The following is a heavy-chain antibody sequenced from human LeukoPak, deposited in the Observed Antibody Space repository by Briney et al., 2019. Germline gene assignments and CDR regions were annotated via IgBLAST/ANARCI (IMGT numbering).Heavy chain of an antibody. Sequence: ASVKVSCKASGYTFTSYAMHWVRQAPGQRLEWMGWINAGNGNTKYSQKFRGRVTITRDTSASTAYMELSSLRSEDTAVYYCARVPQERITMVRGVVSRGMDVWGQGTTDTVSS. CDR2: INAGNGNT. J-gene: IGHJ6*02. V-gene: IGHV1-3*01. CDR3: ARVPQERITMVRGVVSRGMDV. D-gene: IGHD3-10*01. CDR1: GYTFTSYA.